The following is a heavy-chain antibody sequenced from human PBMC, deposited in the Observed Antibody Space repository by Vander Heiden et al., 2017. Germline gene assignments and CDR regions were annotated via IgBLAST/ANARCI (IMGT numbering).Heavy chain of an antibody. D-gene: IGHD2-15*01. CDR1: GITFSSYW. CDR3: ARDAGGGNCFDY. V-gene: IGHV3-7*01. CDR2: RKQNGSEK. Sequence: EVEMVESGGGFLPGGSSRGTCAGYGITFSSYWMGWGRQAPWKGVVWVANRKQNGSEKYYVDSAKGRVTISRENDKNLLYLQMNSLRVEDTAVYYGARDAGGGNCFDYWGQGTLVTVSS. J-gene: IGHJ4*02.